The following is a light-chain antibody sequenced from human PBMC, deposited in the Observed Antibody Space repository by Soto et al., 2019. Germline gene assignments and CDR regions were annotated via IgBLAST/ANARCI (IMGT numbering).Light chain of an antibody. J-gene: IGKJ1*01. CDR3: QQYNNWRPQT. Sequence: EIVMTQSPATLSVSPGERATLSCRASQSVSSNLAWYQQKPGQAPRLLIYRASTRATGIPARFSGSGSGTEFTLTISSLQSEDFAVYYCQQYNNWRPQTFGQGTKVEIK. CDR2: RAS. CDR1: QSVSSN. V-gene: IGKV3-15*01.